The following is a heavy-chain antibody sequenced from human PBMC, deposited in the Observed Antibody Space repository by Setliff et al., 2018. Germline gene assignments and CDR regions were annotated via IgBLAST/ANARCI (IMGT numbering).Heavy chain of an antibody. CDR2: IYYGST. J-gene: IGHJ3*01. CDR1: GGSIRSSYYY. Sequence: PSETLSLTCTVSGGSIRSSYYYWGWIRQPPGKGLEWIGSIYYGSTHFNPSLKSRVAISVDTSKNLLSLRVNSVTATDTAVYYCARPLEESFGGVRDSDAFDVWGQGTMVT. CDR3: ARPLEESFGGVRDSDAFDV. V-gene: IGHV4-39*01. D-gene: IGHD3-16*01.